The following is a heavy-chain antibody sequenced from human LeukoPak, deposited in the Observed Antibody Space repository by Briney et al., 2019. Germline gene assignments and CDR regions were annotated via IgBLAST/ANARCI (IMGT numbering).Heavy chain of an antibody. CDR3: AVAGTGGDFEEGSY. D-gene: IGHD6-19*01. V-gene: IGHV1-69*13. Sequence: SVKVSCKASGGTFSSYAISWVRQAPGQGLEWMGGIIPIFGTANYAQKFQGRVTITADESTSTAYMELSSLRSEDTAVYYCAVAGTGGDFEEGSYWGQGTLVTVSS. CDR2: IIPIFGTA. CDR1: GGTFSSYA. J-gene: IGHJ4*02.